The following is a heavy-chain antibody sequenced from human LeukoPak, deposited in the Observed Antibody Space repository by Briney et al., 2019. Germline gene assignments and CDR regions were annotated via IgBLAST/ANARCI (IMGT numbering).Heavy chain of an antibody. J-gene: IGHJ4*02. CDR3: ARDKSGYGNFDY. V-gene: IGHV4-34*01. CDR2: INHSGST. CDR1: GGSFSGYY. D-gene: IGHD5-12*01. Sequence: TSETLSLTCAVYGGSFSGYYWSWIRQPPGKGLEWIGEINHSGSTNYNPSLKSRVSISVDTSKNQFSLKLSSVTAADTAVYYCARDKSGYGNFDYWGQGALVTVSS.